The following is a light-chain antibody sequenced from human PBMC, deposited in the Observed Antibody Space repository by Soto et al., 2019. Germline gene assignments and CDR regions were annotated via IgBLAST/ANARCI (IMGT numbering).Light chain of an antibody. Sequence: LTQSPATLSLSPGERATLSCTASQGISTYIAWYQQKPGHPPRLLMFDASRRATGIPDRFSGSGSGTDFTLTISRLDPEDFAVYFCQQYGSSPRTFGQGAKVDNK. J-gene: IGKJ1*01. CDR2: DAS. CDR3: QQYGSSPRT. V-gene: IGKV3-20*01. CDR1: QGISTY.